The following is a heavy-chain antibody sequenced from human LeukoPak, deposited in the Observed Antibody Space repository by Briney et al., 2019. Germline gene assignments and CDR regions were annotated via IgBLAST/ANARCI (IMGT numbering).Heavy chain of an antibody. CDR1: GYTFTSYA. D-gene: IGHD6-19*01. V-gene: IGHV7-4-1*02. J-gene: IGHJ5*02. CDR2: INTNTGNP. Sequence: ASVKVSCKASGYTFTSYAMNWVRQAPGQGLEWMGWINTNTGNPTYAQGFTGRFVFSLDTSVSTAYLQISSLKAEDTAVYYCARGVGSGWFQGYNWFDPWGQGTLVTVSS. CDR3: ARGVGSGWFQGYNWFDP.